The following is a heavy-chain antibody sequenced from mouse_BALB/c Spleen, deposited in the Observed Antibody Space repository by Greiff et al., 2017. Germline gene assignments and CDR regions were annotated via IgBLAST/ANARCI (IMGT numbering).Heavy chain of an antibody. CDR3: TRGTMITYYAMDY. CDR1: GFTFSNYW. CDR2: IRLKSNNYAT. Sequence: EVKVEESGGGLVQPGGSMKLSCVASGFTFSNYWMNWVRQSPEKGLEWVAEIRLKSNNYATHYAESVKGRFTISRDDSKSSVYLQMNNLRAEDTGIYYCTRGTMITYYAMDYWGQGTSVTVSS. D-gene: IGHD2-4*01. V-gene: IGHV6-6*02. J-gene: IGHJ4*01.